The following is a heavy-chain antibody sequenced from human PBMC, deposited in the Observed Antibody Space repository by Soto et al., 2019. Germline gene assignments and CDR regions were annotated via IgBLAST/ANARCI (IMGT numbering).Heavy chain of an antibody. CDR1: GGTFSSYT. CDR3: ARDLRFTIEYSSPSGAFDI. V-gene: IGHV1-69*08. CDR2: SIPILGIA. Sequence: QVQLVQSGAEVKKAGSSVKVSCKASGGTFSSYTISWVRQAPGQGLEWKARSIPILGIANCVQKFQGRVTITADKSTSTAYMELSSLRSEDTAVYYCARDLRFTIEYSSPSGAFDIWGQGTMVTVSS. D-gene: IGHD6-6*01. J-gene: IGHJ3*02.